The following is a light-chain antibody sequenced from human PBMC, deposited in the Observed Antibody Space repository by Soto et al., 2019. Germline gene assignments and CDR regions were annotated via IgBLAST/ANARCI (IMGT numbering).Light chain of an antibody. Sequence: TQPPPGSATTKQKVTITCSGSSSNIGSNYVSWYQHLPGTAHKLLIYDNNYRPSGIPDRFSGSKSGTSATLGITGLQTGDEADYYCGTWDTSLSAGVFGGGTQVTVL. V-gene: IGLV1-51*01. CDR1: SSNIGSNY. J-gene: IGLJ3*02. CDR3: GTWDTSLSAGV. CDR2: DNN.